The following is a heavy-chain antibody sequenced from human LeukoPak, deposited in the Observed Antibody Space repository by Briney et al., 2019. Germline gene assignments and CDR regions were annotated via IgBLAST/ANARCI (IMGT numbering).Heavy chain of an antibody. J-gene: IGHJ4*02. CDR3: ARDLPTGTYRAYFDN. Sequence: GGSLRLSCAASGFTFSSYSMNWVRQAPGKGLEWVSSISSSSSYIYYADSVKGRFTISRDNAENSLYLQMNSLRAEDTAVYYCARDLPTGTYRAYFDNWGQETLVTVSS. D-gene: IGHD1-26*01. CDR1: GFTFSSYS. V-gene: IGHV3-21*01. CDR2: ISSSSSYI.